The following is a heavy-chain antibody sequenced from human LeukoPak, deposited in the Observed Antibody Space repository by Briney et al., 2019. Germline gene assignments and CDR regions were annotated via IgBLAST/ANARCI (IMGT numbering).Heavy chain of an antibody. D-gene: IGHD3-10*01. CDR3: ARAYGSGSYYNGRVPWYFDY. V-gene: IGHV4-31*03. J-gene: IGHJ4*02. CDR2: IYYSGST. Sequence: SQTLSLTCTVSGGSISSGGYYWSWIRQHPGKGLEWIGYIYYSGSTYYNPSLKSRVTISVDTSKNQFSLKLSSVTAADTAVYYCARAYGSGSYYNGRVPWYFDYWGQGTLVTVSP. CDR1: GGSISSGGYY.